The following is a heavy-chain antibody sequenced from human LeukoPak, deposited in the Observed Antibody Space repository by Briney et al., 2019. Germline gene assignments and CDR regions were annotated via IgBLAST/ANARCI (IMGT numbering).Heavy chain of an antibody. CDR1: GYTFTSYG. D-gene: IGHD6-6*01. V-gene: IGHV1-18*01. Sequence: GASVKVSCKASGYTFTSYGISWVRQAPGQGLEWMGWISAYNGNTNYAQKLQGRVTMTRDTSISTAYMELSSLRSDDTAIYFCARYSNSGGDYWGQGTLVTVSS. J-gene: IGHJ4*02. CDR2: ISAYNGNT. CDR3: ARYSNSGGDY.